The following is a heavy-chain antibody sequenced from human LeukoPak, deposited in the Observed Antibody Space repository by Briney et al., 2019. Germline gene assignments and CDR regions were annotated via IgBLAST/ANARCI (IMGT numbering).Heavy chain of an antibody. V-gene: IGHV4-4*07. CDR3: AREYGDLDY. CDR1: GGSISGFY. D-gene: IGHD4-17*01. J-gene: IGHJ4*02. Sequence: KPSETLCLTCIVSGGSISGFYWSWIRQPAGKGLEWIGRIYPSGGTNYNPSLKSRVTMSTDTSKNQFSLKLRSVTAADTAVYYCAREYGDLDYWGQGTLVTVSS. CDR2: IYPSGGT.